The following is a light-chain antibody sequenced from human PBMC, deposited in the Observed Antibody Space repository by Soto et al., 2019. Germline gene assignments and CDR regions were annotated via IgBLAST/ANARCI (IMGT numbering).Light chain of an antibody. CDR2: DVT. CDR3: SSFASSIPLV. J-gene: IGLJ2*01. CDR1: SSDVGGYNY. V-gene: IGLV2-14*03. Sequence: QSALTQPASVSGSPGQSITISCTGTSSDVGGYNYVSWYQQHPGKAPKLLICDVTNRPSGVSSRFSGSKSGNTASLTISGLQTEDDADYYCSSFASSIPLVFGGGTKLTVL.